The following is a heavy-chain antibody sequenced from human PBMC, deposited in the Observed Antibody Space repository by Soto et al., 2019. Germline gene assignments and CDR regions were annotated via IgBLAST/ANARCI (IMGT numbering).Heavy chain of an antibody. CDR3: VSAGSAPFLKHSWFDT. V-gene: IGHV3-21*01. Sequence: EVQLVESGGGLVKPGGSLRLSCAASGFTFNTYDMNWVRQAPGKGLEWVSSITTSSAYIYYADSLKGRITISRDNAKNSLFLQMNSLRAEDTAVYYCVSAGSAPFLKHSWFDTWGQGTLVTVCS. D-gene: IGHD2-15*01. CDR2: ITTSSAYI. CDR1: GFTFNTYD. J-gene: IGHJ5*02.